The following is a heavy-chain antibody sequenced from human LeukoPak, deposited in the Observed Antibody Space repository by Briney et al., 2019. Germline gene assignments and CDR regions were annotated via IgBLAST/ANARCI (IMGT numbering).Heavy chain of an antibody. CDR1: GFAFSSYA. V-gene: IGHV3-23*01. J-gene: IGHJ6*02. D-gene: IGHD2-15*01. Sequence: GGSLRLSCAASGFAFSSYAMTWVRQAPGKGLEWVSVISGSGGSTYYADSVKGRFTLSRDNSKNTLYLQMNSLRAEDTAVYYCAPPGYCSGGSCYYYYYGMDVWGQGTTVTVSS. CDR3: APPGYCSGGSCYYYYYGMDV. CDR2: ISGSGGST.